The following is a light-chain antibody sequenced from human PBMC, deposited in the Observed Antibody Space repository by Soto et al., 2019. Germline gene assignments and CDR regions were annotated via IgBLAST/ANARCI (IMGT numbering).Light chain of an antibody. CDR1: TSNIGSNY. Sequence: QSVLTQPPSASGTPGQGVTISCSGSTSNIGSNYVYWYQQLPGTAPKLLIYRNNQRPSAVPDPFSGSKSGTSASLAISGLRSDDEADYFCATWDDSLNGFYVFGTGTKVTVL. CDR2: RNN. J-gene: IGLJ1*01. CDR3: ATWDDSLNGFYV. V-gene: IGLV1-47*01.